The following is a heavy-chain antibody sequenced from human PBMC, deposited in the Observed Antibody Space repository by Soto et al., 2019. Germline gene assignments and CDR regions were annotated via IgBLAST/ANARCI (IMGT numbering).Heavy chain of an antibody. CDR3: AKDVLLLPHYDSSGYYDY. CDR1: GFTFSSYA. Sequence: GGSLRLSCAASGFTFSSYAMSWVRQAPGKGLEWVSAISGSGGSTYYADSVKGRFTISRDNSKNTLYLQMNSLRAEDTAVYYCAKDVLLLPHYDSSGYYDYWGQGTLVTVSS. J-gene: IGHJ4*02. D-gene: IGHD3-22*01. V-gene: IGHV3-23*01. CDR2: ISGSGGST.